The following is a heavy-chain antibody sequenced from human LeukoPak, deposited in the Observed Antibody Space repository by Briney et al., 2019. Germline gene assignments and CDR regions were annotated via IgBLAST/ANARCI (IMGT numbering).Heavy chain of an antibody. J-gene: IGHJ3*02. D-gene: IGHD3-10*01. V-gene: IGHV3-11*03. CDR3: ASGSYSSFDAFDI. Sequence: GGSLRLSCAASGFTFSDYYMSWIRQAPGKGLEWVSYISSSSIYTSYADSVKGRFTISRDNTKNSLYLQMNSLRAEDTAVYYCASGSYSSFDAFDIWGQGTMVTVSS. CDR2: ISSSSIYT. CDR1: GFTFSDYY.